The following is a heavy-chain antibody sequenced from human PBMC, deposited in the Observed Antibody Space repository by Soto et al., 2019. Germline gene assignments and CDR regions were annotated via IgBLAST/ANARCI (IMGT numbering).Heavy chain of an antibody. CDR2: IKQDGSET. D-gene: IGHD6-19*01. Sequence: ELQLVESGGGLVQPGGSLRLSCVVSGFSFSNYWMSWVRQAPGKGLEWVANIKQDGSETYYVDSVKGRFTISRDNAKTSLELQMTSLRGDDTAVYYCARGWATTAGTGDNWGQGTLVIVSS. CDR1: GFSFSNYW. V-gene: IGHV3-7*01. CDR3: ARGWATTAGTGDN. J-gene: IGHJ4*02.